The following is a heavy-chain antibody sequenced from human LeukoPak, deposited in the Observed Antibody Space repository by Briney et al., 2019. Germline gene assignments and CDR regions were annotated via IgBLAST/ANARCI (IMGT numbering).Heavy chain of an antibody. J-gene: IGHJ4*02. D-gene: IGHD3-10*01. CDR1: GCSISSYY. CDR3: AREITMVRGVGED. Sequence: SETLSLTCTVSGCSISSYYWSWIRQPPGKGLQWIGYIYYSGSTNYNHSLKSRVTISVNTSKNQFSLKLSSVTAADTAVYYCAREITMVRGVGEDWGQGTLVTVSS. CDR2: IYYSGST. V-gene: IGHV4-59*12.